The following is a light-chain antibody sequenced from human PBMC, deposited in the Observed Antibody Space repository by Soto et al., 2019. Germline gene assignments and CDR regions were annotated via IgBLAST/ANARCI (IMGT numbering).Light chain of an antibody. J-gene: IGKJ2*01. CDR2: GAS. CDR1: QSVSSSY. Sequence: DIVLTQSPGTLSLSPGERATLSCRASQSVSSSYLACYQQKPGQAPRLVIYGASSRATGIPDRFSGSGSGTDFTLTISRLEPEDFAVYYCQQYGSSPPYTFGQGTKLEIK. V-gene: IGKV3-20*01. CDR3: QQYGSSPPYT.